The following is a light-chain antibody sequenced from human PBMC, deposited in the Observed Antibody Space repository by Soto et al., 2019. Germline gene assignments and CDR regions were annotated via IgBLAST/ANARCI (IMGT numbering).Light chain of an antibody. J-gene: IGKJ4*01. CDR1: QSISSY. CDR3: QQSFSTPQT. Sequence: DTQMTQSPSSLSASVGDRVTISSRPSQSISSYLNWYQQKPGKAPXLLIYAASSLQSGVPSRFSGSGSGTDFPLTISSLQPEDSATYYCQQSFSTPQTFGGGTKV. CDR2: AAS. V-gene: IGKV1-39*01.